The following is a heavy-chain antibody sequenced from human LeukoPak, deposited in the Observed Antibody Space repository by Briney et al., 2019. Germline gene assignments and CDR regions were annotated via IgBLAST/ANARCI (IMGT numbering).Heavy chain of an antibody. V-gene: IGHV3-23*01. CDR1: GFTFSSYA. J-gene: IGHJ4*02. CDR3: AKPHSSGWYLPPQYCFDY. CDR2: ISGSGGST. D-gene: IGHD6-19*01. Sequence: GGSLRLSCAASGFTFSSYAMSWVRQAPGKGLEWVSAISGSGGSTYYADSVKGRFTISRDNSKNTLYLQMSSLRAEDTAVYYCAKPHSSGWYLPPQYCFDYWGQGTLVTVSS.